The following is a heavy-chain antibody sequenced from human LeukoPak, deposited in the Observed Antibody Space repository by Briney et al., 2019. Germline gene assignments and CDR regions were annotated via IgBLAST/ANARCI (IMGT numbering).Heavy chain of an antibody. CDR2: IRYDGSNK. CDR3: AKFPGSAMPEDRVAFDI. CDR1: GFTFSSYG. D-gene: IGHD2-2*01. V-gene: IGHV3-30*02. J-gene: IGHJ3*02. Sequence: PGGSRRLSCAASGFTFSSYGMHWVRQAPGKGLEWVAFIRYDGSNKYYADSGKGRLTISRDNSKNTLYLQMNSLRAEDTAVYYCAKFPGSAMPEDRVAFDIWGQGTMVTVSS.